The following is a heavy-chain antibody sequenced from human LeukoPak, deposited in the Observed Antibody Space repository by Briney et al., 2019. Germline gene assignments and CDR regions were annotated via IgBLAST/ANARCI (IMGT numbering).Heavy chain of an antibody. CDR2: FDPEDGET. J-gene: IGHJ4*02. Sequence: ASVKVSRKVSGYTLTELSMHWVRQAPGKGLEWMGGFDPEDGETIYAQKFQGRVTMTEDTSTDTAYMELSSLRSEDTAVYYCATDPRSRAWVGELFHYWGQGTLVTVSS. CDR3: ATDPRSRAWVGELFHY. D-gene: IGHD3-10*01. CDR1: GYTLTELS. V-gene: IGHV1-24*01.